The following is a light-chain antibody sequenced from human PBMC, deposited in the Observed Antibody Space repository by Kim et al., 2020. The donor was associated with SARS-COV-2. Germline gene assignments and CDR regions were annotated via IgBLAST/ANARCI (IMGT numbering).Light chain of an antibody. V-gene: IGLV3-1*01. Sequence: SYELTQPPSVSVSPGQTASITCSGDKLGDKYACWYQQKPGQSPVLVIYQDSKRPSGIPERFSGSNSGNTATLTISGTQAMDEADYYCQAWDISTLVFGGGTQLTVL. CDR2: QDS. CDR1: KLGDKY. CDR3: QAWDISTLV. J-gene: IGLJ2*01.